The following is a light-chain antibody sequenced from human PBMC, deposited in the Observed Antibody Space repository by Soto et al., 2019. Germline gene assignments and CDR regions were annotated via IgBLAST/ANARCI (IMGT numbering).Light chain of an antibody. J-gene: IGLJ1*01. CDR2: EVT. Sequence: QSALTQPASVSGSPGQSITISCTGTSSDIGAYDYVSWYQQYPGRVPKLLIHEVTNRLSGVSDRFSGSKSGNTASLTISGLQTEDEADYYCSSHAGSSAFYVFGTGTKLTVL. V-gene: IGLV2-14*01. CDR1: SSDIGAYDY. CDR3: SSHAGSSAFYV.